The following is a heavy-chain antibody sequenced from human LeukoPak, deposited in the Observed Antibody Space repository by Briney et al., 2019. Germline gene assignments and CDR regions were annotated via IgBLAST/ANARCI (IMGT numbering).Heavy chain of an antibody. Sequence: GGSLRLSCAASGFTFSSYAMHWVRQAPGKGLEWVAVISYDGSNKYYADSVKGRFTISRDNSKNTLYLQMNSLRAEDTAVYYCAKDGITNHYWGQGTLVTVSS. J-gene: IGHJ4*02. CDR3: AKDGITNHY. CDR1: GFTFSSYA. D-gene: IGHD3-10*01. CDR2: ISYDGSNK. V-gene: IGHV3-30*04.